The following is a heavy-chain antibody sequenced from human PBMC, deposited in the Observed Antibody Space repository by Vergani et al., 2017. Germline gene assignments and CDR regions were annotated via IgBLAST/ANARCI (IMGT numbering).Heavy chain of an antibody. CDR1: GGSISSGSYY. V-gene: IGHV4-61*10. CDR3: ASPPYGDYRYFQH. J-gene: IGHJ1*01. CDR2: IYYSGST. D-gene: IGHD4-17*01. Sequence: QVQLQESGPGLVKPSETLSLTCTVSGGSISSGSYYWSWIRQPAGKGLEWIGYIYYSGSTNYNPSLKSRVTISVDTSKNQFSLKLSSVTAADTAVYYCASPPYGDYRYFQHWGQGTLVTVSS.